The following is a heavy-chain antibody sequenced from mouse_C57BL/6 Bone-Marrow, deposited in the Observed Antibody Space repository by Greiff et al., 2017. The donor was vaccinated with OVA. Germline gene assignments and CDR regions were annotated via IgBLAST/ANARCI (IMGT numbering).Heavy chain of an antibody. CDR2: ISDGGSYT. CDR1: GFTFSSYA. Sequence: EVQVVESGGGLVKPGGSLKLSCAASGFTFSSYAMSWVRQTPEKRLEWVATISDGGSYTYYPDNVKGRFTISRDNAKNNLYLQMSHLKSEDTAMYYCASTYYWDAYWGQGTLVTVSA. J-gene: IGHJ3*01. V-gene: IGHV5-4*01. D-gene: IGHD2-10*01. CDR3: ASTYYWDAY.